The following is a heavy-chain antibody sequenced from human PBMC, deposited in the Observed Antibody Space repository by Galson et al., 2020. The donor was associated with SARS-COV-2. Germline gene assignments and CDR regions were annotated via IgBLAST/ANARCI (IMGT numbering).Heavy chain of an antibody. CDR3: ARDSGRHDYVWGSYSPNAAFDY. D-gene: IGHD3-16*01. J-gene: IGHJ4*02. V-gene: IGHV1-46*01. CDR2: INPSGGST. CDR1: GYTFTSYY. Sequence: ASVKVSCKASGYTFTSYYMHWVRQAPGQGLEWMGIINPSGGSTSYAQKFQGRVTMTRDTSTSTVYMELSSLRSEDTAVYYCARDSGRHDYVWGSYSPNAAFDYWGQGTLVTVSS.